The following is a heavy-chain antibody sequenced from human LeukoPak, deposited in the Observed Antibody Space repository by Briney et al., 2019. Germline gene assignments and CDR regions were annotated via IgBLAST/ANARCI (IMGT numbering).Heavy chain of an antibody. D-gene: IGHD1-26*01. CDR3: ARRRGSYLGVGLYNWFDP. J-gene: IGHJ5*02. V-gene: IGHV4-39*01. Sequence: SETLSLTCTVSGGSISSSSYYWGWIRQPPGKGLEWIGSIYYSGSTYYNPSLKSRVTISVDTSKNQFSLKLSSVTAADTAVYYCARRRGSYLGVGLYNWFDPWGQGTLVTVSS. CDR2: IYYSGST. CDR1: GGSISSSSYY.